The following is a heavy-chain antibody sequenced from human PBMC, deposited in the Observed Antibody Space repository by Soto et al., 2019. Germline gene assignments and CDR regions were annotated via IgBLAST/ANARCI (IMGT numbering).Heavy chain of an antibody. V-gene: IGHV1-18*04. CDR3: ARDLDPSGGYYTDY. J-gene: IGHJ4*02. CDR2: ISPWKGNT. Sequence: ASVKVSCKASGYNFMPYGVNWVRQAPGQGLEWMGWISPWKGNTNYAQSFQGRVTMTTDTSTSTAYMELRSLTSDDTAVYYCARDLDPSGGYYTDYWGPGXLVTVSS. CDR1: GYNFMPYG. D-gene: IGHD3-10*01.